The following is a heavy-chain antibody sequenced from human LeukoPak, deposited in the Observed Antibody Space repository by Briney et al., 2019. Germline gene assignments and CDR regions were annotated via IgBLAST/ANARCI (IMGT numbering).Heavy chain of an antibody. CDR2: ISSSSSFR. CDR1: GFTFSSHS. CDR3: ARNVPHYGDYSAANYYYYGMDV. D-gene: IGHD4-17*01. V-gene: IGHV3-21*01. J-gene: IGHJ6*02. Sequence: PGGSLRLSCAGSGFTFSSHSINWVRQAPGKGLEWVSSISSSSSFRYYADSVRGRFTISRDNAKNSVYLQMNGLRAEDTAVYYCARNVPHYGDYSAANYYYYGMDVWGQGTTVTVSS.